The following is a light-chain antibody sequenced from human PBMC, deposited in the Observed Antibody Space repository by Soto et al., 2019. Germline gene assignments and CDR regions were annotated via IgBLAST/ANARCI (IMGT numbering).Light chain of an antibody. V-gene: IGKV1-39*01. Sequence: DIQMTQSPSSLSASVGDRVTITCRASQSISSYLTWYQQKPGKAPNLLIYAASSLQSGVASRFSGSGSGTDFTLTISSLRPEDCATYYCQQSYSTPQSFGQGTKREMK. J-gene: IGKJ2*01. CDR1: QSISSY. CDR3: QQSYSTPQS. CDR2: AAS.